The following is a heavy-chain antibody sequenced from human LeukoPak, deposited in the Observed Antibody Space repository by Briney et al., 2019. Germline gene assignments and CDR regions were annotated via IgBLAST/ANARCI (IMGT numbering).Heavy chain of an antibody. Sequence: GGSLRLSCAASGFTFSSYAMSWVRQAPGKGLEWVSAISGSGGSTYYADSVKGRFTISRDNSKNTLYLQMNSLRAEDTAVYYCAKCGSGYPRGNPFPYYFDYWGQGTLVTVSS. CDR1: GFTFSSYA. CDR3: AKCGSGYPRGNPFPYYFDY. V-gene: IGHV3-23*01. D-gene: IGHD3-22*01. J-gene: IGHJ4*02. CDR2: ISGSGGST.